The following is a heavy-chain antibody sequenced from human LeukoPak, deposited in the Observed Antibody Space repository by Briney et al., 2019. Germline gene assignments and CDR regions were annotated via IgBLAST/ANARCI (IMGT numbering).Heavy chain of an antibody. J-gene: IGHJ4*02. V-gene: IGHV1-2*02. CDR3: ARVADLIVLMVYASFDY. Sequence: ASVKVSCKASGYTFTGYYMHWVRQAPGQGLEWMGWINPNSGGTNYAQKFQGRVTMTRDTSISTAYMELSRLRSDDTAVYYCARVADLIVLMVYASFDYWGQGTLVTVSS. CDR2: INPNSGGT. D-gene: IGHD2-8*01. CDR1: GYTFTGYY.